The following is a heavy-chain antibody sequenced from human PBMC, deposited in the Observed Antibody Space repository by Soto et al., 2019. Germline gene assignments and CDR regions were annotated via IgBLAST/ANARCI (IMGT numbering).Heavy chain of an antibody. CDR3: ARPPVRGSSGWLPSYFDY. CDR1: GYTFTNYV. Sequence: APVKVSCKASGYTFTNYVINWVRQAPGQGLEWMGWISPYNGNTNYAHNLQGRVTMTTDTSTSTAYMELRSLRSDDTAVYYCARPPVRGSSGWLPSYFDYWGQGTLVNVSS. D-gene: IGHD6-19*01. J-gene: IGHJ4*02. CDR2: ISPYNGNT. V-gene: IGHV1-18*01.